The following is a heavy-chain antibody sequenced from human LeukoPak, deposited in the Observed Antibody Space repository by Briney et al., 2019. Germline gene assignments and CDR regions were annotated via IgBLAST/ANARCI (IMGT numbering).Heavy chain of an antibody. CDR1: GFTSSSYW. Sequence: GGSLTLSCALSGFTSSSYWMHWVRQAPGKGLEWVSAISGRGGSTYYADSVKGRFTISRDNSKNTLYLQMNSLRAEDTAVYYCAKGTTFGGVIVANYFDYWGQGTLVTVSS. CDR2: ISGRGGST. J-gene: IGHJ4*02. CDR3: AKGTTFGGVIVANYFDY. V-gene: IGHV3-23*01. D-gene: IGHD3-16*02.